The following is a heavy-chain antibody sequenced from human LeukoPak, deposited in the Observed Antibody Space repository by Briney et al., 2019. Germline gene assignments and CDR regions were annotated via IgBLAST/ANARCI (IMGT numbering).Heavy chain of an antibody. CDR2: INPSGGST. D-gene: IGHD6-13*01. CDR3: AREFGLNSWLLDY. CDR1: GYTFTSYY. V-gene: IGHV1-46*01. J-gene: IGHJ4*02. Sequence: GASVKVSCKASGYTFTSYYMHWVRQAPGQGLEWMGIINPSGGSTSYAQKFQGRVTMTRDTSISTAYMELSGLRSDDTAVYYCAREFGLNSWLLDYWGQGTLVTVSS.